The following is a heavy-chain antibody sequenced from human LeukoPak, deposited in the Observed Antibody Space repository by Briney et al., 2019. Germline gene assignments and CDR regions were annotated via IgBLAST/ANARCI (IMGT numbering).Heavy chain of an antibody. D-gene: IGHD3-10*01. CDR3: TTDYGSGSYRYFNY. V-gene: IGHV3-15*01. CDR2: IKSKTDGGTT. J-gene: IGHJ4*02. CDR1: GFTFSNAW. Sequence: GGSLRLSCAASGFTFSNAWMSWVRQAPGKGLEWVGRIKSKTDGGTTDYAAPVKGRFTISRDGSKNTLFLQMNSLKTEDTAVFYCTTDYGSGSYRYFNYWGQGTLVTVSP.